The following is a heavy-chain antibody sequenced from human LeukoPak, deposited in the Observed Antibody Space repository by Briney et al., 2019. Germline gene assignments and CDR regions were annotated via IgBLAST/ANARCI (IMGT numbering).Heavy chain of an antibody. Sequence: GGSLRLSCAASGFSFSNYWMSWVRQAPGKGLEWVGRIKSKTDGGTTDYAAPVKGRFTISRDDSKNTLYVQMNSLKTEDTGVYYCTTAVRVTGFDYWGQGTLVTVSS. J-gene: IGHJ4*02. V-gene: IGHV3-15*01. D-gene: IGHD4-11*01. CDR3: TTAVRVTGFDY. CDR2: IKSKTDGGTT. CDR1: GFSFSNYW.